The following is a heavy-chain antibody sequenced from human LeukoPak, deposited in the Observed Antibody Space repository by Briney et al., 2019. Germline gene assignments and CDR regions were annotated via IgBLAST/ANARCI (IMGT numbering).Heavy chain of an antibody. Sequence: ASVKVSCKVSGYTLTELSMHWVRQAPGKGLEWMGGFDPEDGETIYAQKFQGRVTMTEDTSTDTAYMELSSLRSEDTAVYYCATAPPYCSSTSCYKGGTYYYYYMDVWGKGTTVTVSS. J-gene: IGHJ6*03. CDR2: FDPEDGET. CDR1: GYTLTELS. CDR3: ATAPPYCSSTSCYKGGTYYYYYMDV. D-gene: IGHD2-2*02. V-gene: IGHV1-24*01.